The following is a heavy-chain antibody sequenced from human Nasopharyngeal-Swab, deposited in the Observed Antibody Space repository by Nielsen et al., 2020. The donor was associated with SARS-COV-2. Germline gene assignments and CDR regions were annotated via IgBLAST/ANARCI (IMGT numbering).Heavy chain of an antibody. V-gene: IGHV1-18*04. D-gene: IGHD3-22*01. CDR3: ARDRGLYYYDSSGFDY. Sequence: ASVKVSCKASGYTFTSYGISWVRQAPGQGLEWMGWISAYNGNTNYAQKLQGRVTMTTDTSTSTAYMELRGLRSDDTAVYYCARDRGLYYYDSSGFDYWGQGTLVTVSS. CDR1: GYTFTSYG. CDR2: ISAYNGNT. J-gene: IGHJ4*02.